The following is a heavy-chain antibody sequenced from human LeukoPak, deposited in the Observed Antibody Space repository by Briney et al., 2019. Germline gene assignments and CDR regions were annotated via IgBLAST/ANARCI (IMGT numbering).Heavy chain of an antibody. J-gene: IGHJ4*02. CDR3: AKYGGHPLPHYYLDY. D-gene: IGHD3-16*01. CDR2: IIDDGHTT. CDR1: GFTFSSYA. Sequence: GGSLRLSCAASGFTFSSYAMSWVRQAPGKGLVWVSLIIDDGHTTSYADSAKGRFTISRDNSKNTLFLQMNSLRAEDTAVYYCAKYGGHPLPHYYLDYWGQGTQVTVSS. V-gene: IGHV3-23*01.